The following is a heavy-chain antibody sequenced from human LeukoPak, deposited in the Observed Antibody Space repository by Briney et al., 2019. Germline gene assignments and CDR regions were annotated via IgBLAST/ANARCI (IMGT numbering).Heavy chain of an antibody. V-gene: IGHV1-3*01. Sequence: ASVKVSCKASGYTFTSYAMHWVRQAPGQRLEWMGWINAGNGNTKYSQKFQGRVTITRDTSASTAYMELSSLRSEDTAVYYCARGASGYSYWYYFDYWGQGTLATVSS. D-gene: IGHD5-18*01. CDR3: ARGASGYSYWYYFDY. J-gene: IGHJ4*02. CDR1: GYTFTSYA. CDR2: INAGNGNT.